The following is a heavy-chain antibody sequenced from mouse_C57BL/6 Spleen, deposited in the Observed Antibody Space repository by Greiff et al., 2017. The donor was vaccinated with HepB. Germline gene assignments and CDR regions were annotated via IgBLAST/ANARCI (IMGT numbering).Heavy chain of an antibody. Sequence: VQLQQSGAELVRPGASVKLSCTASGFNIKDDYMHWVKQRPEQGLEWIGWIDPENGDIEYASKFQGKATITADTSSNTAYLQLSSLTSEDTAVYYCTTLITTVVATDAMDYWGQGTSVTVSS. V-gene: IGHV14-4*01. J-gene: IGHJ4*01. CDR2: IDPENGDI. D-gene: IGHD1-1*01. CDR3: TTLITTVVATDAMDY. CDR1: GFNIKDDY.